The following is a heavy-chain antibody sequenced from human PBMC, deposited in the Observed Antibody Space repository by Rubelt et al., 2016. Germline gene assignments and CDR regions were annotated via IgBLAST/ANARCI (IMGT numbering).Heavy chain of an antibody. CDR1: GGSFSGYY. J-gene: IGHJ3*02. CDR3: ATPRYGSSTSCYRERHAFDI. Sequence: QVQLQQWGAGLLKPSETLSLTCAVYGGSFSGYYWSWIRQPPGKGLEWIGEINHSGSTNYNPSLKSRVTIPVDQSKNQFSLKLSSVTAADTACYYCATPRYGSSTSCYRERHAFDIWGQGTMVTVSS. CDR2: INHSGST. D-gene: IGHD2-2*01. V-gene: IGHV4-34*01.